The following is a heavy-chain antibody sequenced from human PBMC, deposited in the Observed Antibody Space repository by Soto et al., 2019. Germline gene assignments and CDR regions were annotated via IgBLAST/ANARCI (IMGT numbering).Heavy chain of an antibody. J-gene: IGHJ5*02. CDR3: ARDPAP. V-gene: IGHV4-31*03. Sequence: ASETLSLTCTFSGCSITRGGYYWSWIRQHPGKGLEWIGYIYNSGTTHYNPSLKSRVTISVDTSKNQLSPKLTSVTAADTAVYYCARDPAPWGQGTLVTVSS. CDR1: GCSITRGGYY. CDR2: IYNSGTT.